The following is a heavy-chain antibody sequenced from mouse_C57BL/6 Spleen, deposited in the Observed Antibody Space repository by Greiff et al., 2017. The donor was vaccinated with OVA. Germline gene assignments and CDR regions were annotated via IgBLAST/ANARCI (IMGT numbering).Heavy chain of an antibody. V-gene: IGHV1-64*01. Sequence: QVHVKQPGAELVKPGASVKLSCKASGYTFTSYWMHWVKQRPGQGLEWIGMIHPNSGSTNYNEKFESKATLTVDKSSSTAYMQLSSLTSEDSAVYYCARQTLYAMDYWGQGTSVTVSS. CDR1: GYTFTSYW. CDR3: ARQTLYAMDY. CDR2: IHPNSGST. J-gene: IGHJ4*01.